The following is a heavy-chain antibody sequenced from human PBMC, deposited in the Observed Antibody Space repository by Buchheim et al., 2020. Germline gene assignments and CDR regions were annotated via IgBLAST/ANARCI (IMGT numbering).Heavy chain of an antibody. Sequence: QVQLQQWGAGLLKPSETLSLTCAVYGGSFSGYYWSWIRQPPGKGLEWIGEINLSGSINYNTSLKSGVTISVYTSKNQFSLKLSSVTAADTAVYYCARGRGAAAGRRYFDYWGQGTL. D-gene: IGHD6-13*01. CDR1: GGSFSGYY. V-gene: IGHV4-34*01. J-gene: IGHJ4*02. CDR2: INLSGSI. CDR3: ARGRGAAAGRRYFDY.